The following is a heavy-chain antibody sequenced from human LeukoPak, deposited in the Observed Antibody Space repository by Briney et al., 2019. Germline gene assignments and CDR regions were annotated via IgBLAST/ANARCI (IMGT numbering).Heavy chain of an antibody. CDR3: GRDSKELASPGMDY. D-gene: IGHD5-12*01. Sequence: PSETLSLTCTVSGGSIRSGGYYWSWIRQHPGKGLEWIGYIYYSGSTYSNPSLKSRVTMSVDTSKNQFSQKLNSVTAADTAVYYCGRDSKELASPGMDYWGQGTLVTVSS. V-gene: IGHV4-31*03. CDR2: IYYSGST. CDR1: GGSIRSGGYY. J-gene: IGHJ4*02.